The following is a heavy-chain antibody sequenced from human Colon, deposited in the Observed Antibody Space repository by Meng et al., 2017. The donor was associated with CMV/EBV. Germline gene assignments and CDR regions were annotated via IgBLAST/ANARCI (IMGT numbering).Heavy chain of an antibody. CDR3: AREGDVIVPAAKVDY. D-gene: IGHD2-2*01. V-gene: IGHV4-38-2*02. CDR1: GFSISSGYF. CDR2: IYHSGTT. J-gene: IGHJ4*02. Sequence: SETLSLTCTVSGFSISSGYFWGCTRQGPGKGLEWIGSIYHSGTTYYNPSLKSRVTKSLDMSKNQFSLKVSSVTAADTAVYYCAREGDVIVPAAKVDYWGQGTLVTVSS.